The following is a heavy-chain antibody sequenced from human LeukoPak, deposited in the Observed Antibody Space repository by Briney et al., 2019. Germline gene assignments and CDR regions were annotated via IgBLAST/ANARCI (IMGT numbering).Heavy chain of an antibody. CDR1: GFTFSSYS. J-gene: IGHJ4*02. CDR3: ARSPCSSTSCYKVDY. V-gene: IGHV3-21*01. Sequence: GGSLRLSCAASGFTFSSYSMNWVRQAPGKGLEWVLSISSSSSYIYYADSVKGRFTISRDNAKNPLYLQMNSLRAEDTAVYYCARSPCSSTSCYKVDYWGQGTLVTVSS. D-gene: IGHD2-2*02. CDR2: ISSSSSYI.